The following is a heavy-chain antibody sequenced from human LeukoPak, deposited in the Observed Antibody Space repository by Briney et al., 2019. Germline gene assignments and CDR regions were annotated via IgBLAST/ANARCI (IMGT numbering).Heavy chain of an antibody. CDR2: INHSGST. J-gene: IGHJ3*02. V-gene: IGHV4-34*01. Sequence: PSETLSLTCAVYGGSFSGYYWSWIRQPPGKGLEWIGEINHSGSTNYNPSLKSRVTISVDTSKNQFSLKLSSVTAADTAVYYCARHKGNAFDIWGQGTMVTVSS. CDR1: GGSFSGYY. CDR3: ARHKGNAFDI. D-gene: IGHD1-1*01.